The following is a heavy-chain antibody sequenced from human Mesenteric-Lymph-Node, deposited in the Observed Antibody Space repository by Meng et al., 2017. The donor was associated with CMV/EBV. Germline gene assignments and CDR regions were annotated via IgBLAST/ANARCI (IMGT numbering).Heavy chain of an antibody. V-gene: IGHV2-5*02. CDR1: SLSISGVG. J-gene: IGHJ4*02. CDR3: AHRQASGGSSWYDHYEF. CDR2: IYWADEK. D-gene: IGHD6-13*01. Sequence: SLSISGVGVCWIRQPPGKALEWLGFIYWADEKRYSPSLKSRVTITKDTSKNHVVLTMTKTVPADTATYYCAHRQASGGSSWYDHYEFWGQGTVVTVSS.